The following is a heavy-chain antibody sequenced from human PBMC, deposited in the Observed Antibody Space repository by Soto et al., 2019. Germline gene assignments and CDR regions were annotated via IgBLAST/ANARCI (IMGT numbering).Heavy chain of an antibody. Sequence: QVQLQESGPGLVKPSQTLSLTCTVSGGSISSGDYYWSWIRQPPGKGLEWIGYIYYSGSTYYNPSLESRVTISVDTSKNQFSLKLSSVTAADTAVYYCARDTRRWVVTYKDAFDIWGQGTMVTVSS. CDR1: GGSISSGDYY. V-gene: IGHV4-30-4*01. D-gene: IGHD3-22*01. CDR3: ARDTRRWVVTYKDAFDI. CDR2: IYYSGST. J-gene: IGHJ3*02.